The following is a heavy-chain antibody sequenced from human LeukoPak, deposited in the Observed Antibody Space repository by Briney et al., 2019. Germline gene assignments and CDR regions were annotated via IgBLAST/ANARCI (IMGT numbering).Heavy chain of an antibody. J-gene: IGHJ4*02. CDR3: ARDYCSSTSCLFDY. CDR2: INPNTGGT. D-gene: IGHD2-2*01. CDR1: GYTFTGYH. Sequence: ASVKVSCKASGYTFTGYHMHWVRQAPGQGLEWMGRINPNTGGTDYAQRFQGRVTMTRDTSISTAYMDLSRLRSDDTAVYYCARDYCSSTSCLFDYWGQGTLVTVSS. V-gene: IGHV1-2*06.